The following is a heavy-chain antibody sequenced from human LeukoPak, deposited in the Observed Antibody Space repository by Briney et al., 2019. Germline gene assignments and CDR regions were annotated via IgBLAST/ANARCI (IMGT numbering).Heavy chain of an antibody. CDR1: GGTFSSYA. J-gene: IGHJ4*02. CDR2: ISAYNGNT. CDR3: ARDWYSSSWPVD. V-gene: IGHV1-18*01. Sequence: ASVKVSCKASGGTFSSYAISWVRQAPGQGLEWMGWISAYNGNTNYAQKLQGRVTMTTDTSTSTAYMELRSLRSDDTAVYCCARDWYSSSWPVDWGQGTLVTVSS. D-gene: IGHD6-13*01.